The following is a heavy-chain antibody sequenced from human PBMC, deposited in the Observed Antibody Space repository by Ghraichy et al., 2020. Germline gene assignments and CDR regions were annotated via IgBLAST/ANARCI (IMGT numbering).Heavy chain of an antibody. J-gene: IGHJ4*02. CDR2: IRYTGLT. Sequence: SETLSLTCAVSTGSISPYYWGWIRQPPGRGLEWIGFIRYTGLTKYNSSLESRVTMSVDTSMNQFSLNLRSVTVADTAVYYCARHSPLPPHYFDYWGQGALVIVSS. CDR1: TGSISPYY. V-gene: IGHV4-59*08. CDR3: ARHSPLPPHYFDY.